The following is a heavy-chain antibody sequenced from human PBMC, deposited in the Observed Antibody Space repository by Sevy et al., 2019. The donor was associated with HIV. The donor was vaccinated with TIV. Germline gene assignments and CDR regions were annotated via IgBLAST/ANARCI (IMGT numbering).Heavy chain of an antibody. D-gene: IGHD3-10*01. V-gene: IGHV3-49*03. CDR2: IRSKTYGGTT. CDR3: TRVRGTISPYYYFGMDV. J-gene: IGHJ6*02. Sequence: GGSLRLSCATSGFTFGDYAMSWIRQAPGKGLEWVGFIRSKTYGGTTEYAASVKGRFTISRDDSKGIAYLKMNSLKTEDTAIYYCTRVRGTISPYYYFGMDVWGQGTTVTVSS. CDR1: GFTFGDYA.